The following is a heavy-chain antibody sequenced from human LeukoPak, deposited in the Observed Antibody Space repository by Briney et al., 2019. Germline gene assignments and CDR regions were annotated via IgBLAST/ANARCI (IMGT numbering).Heavy chain of an antibody. D-gene: IGHD3-10*01. V-gene: IGHV4-61*02. Sequence: SETLSLTCTVSGGSISSGSYYWSWIRQPAGKGLERIGRIYTSGSTNYNPSLKSRVTISVDTSKNQFSLKLSSVTAADTAVYYCARDQELLWFGELLSDNWFDPWGQGTLVTVSS. J-gene: IGHJ5*02. CDR2: IYTSGST. CDR1: GGSISSGSYY. CDR3: ARDQELLWFGELLSDNWFDP.